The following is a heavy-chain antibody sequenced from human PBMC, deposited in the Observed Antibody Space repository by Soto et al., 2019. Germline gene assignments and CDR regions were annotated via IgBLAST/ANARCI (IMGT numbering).Heavy chain of an antibody. Sequence: PSETLSLTCTVSGGSISSGGYYWSWIRQHPGKGLEWIGYIYYSGSTYYNPSLKSRVTISVDTSKNQFSLKLSSVTAADTAVYYCARDFGYYDSSGSAKYYYYYGMDVWGQGTTVTVSS. D-gene: IGHD3-22*01. V-gene: IGHV4-31*03. CDR2: IYYSGST. J-gene: IGHJ6*02. CDR3: ARDFGYYDSSGSAKYYYYYGMDV. CDR1: GGSISSGGYY.